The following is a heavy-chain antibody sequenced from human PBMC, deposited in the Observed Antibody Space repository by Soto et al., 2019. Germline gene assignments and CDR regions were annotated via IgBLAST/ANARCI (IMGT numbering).Heavy chain of an antibody. V-gene: IGHV5-51*01. D-gene: IGHD1-1*01. CDR3: GRHYGVELGTFRGHFEY. J-gene: IGHJ4*02. Sequence: GESLKISCEAFGYSLSDYWIAWARHTPERGLDWMGIIYPADSDTTYNPAIQNKVTNPADKSSNTASLQWRSLKAADTAMYYCGRHYGVELGTFRGHFEYWGQGTLVTVSS. CDR1: GYSLSDYW. CDR2: IYPADSDT.